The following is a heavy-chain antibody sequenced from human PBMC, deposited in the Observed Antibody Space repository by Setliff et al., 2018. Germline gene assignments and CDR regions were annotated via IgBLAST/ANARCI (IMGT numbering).Heavy chain of an antibody. CDR3: SRLVRYCTTTSCQGASGAEF. D-gene: IGHD2-2*01. Sequence: ASVKVSCKTSGYLLTSYGLTWVRQAPGQGLEWMGWISGYTGNTNYAQKFQGRVTMTTDTSTSTAYLELRSLTSDDTAVYYCSRLVRYCTTTSCQGASGAEFWGQGTLVTVSS. CDR2: ISGYTGNT. V-gene: IGHV1-18*01. J-gene: IGHJ4*02. CDR1: GYLLTSYG.